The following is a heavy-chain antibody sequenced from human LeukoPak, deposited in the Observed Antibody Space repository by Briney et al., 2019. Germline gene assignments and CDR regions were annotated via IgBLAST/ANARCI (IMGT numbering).Heavy chain of an antibody. CDR2: ISYDGSNK. CDR3: ARDPLVPTRWYYYDSSGRYGMDV. CDR1: GFTFSSYA. Sequence: AGGSLRLSCAASGFTFSSYAMHWVRQAPGRGLEWVAVISYDGSNKYYADSVKGRFTTSRDNSKNTLYLQMNSLRAEDTAVYYCARDPLVPTRWYYYDSSGRYGMDVWGQGTTVTVSS. V-gene: IGHV3-30*04. J-gene: IGHJ6*02. D-gene: IGHD3-22*01.